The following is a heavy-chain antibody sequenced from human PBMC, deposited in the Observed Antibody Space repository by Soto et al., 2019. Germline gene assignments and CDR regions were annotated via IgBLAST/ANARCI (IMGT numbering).Heavy chain of an antibody. D-gene: IGHD3-10*01. V-gene: IGHV1-46*02. CDR1: GYSFNSYY. CDR2: INPSGAST. J-gene: IGHJ3*02. Sequence: QVQLVQSGAEVKKPGASVKVACKASGYSFNSYYMHWVRQAPGQGLEWMGVINPSGASTSYAQKFQGTVPMTRDTPTSAVYMELSSRRSEDTALYYCASDYNAYQRQHVFDIWGQGTLVTVSS. CDR3: ASDYNAYQRQHVFDI.